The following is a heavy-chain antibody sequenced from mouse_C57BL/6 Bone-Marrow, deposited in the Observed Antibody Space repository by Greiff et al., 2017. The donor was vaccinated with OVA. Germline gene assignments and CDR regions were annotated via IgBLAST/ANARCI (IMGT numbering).Heavy chain of an antibody. CDR2: IYPGSGNT. J-gene: IGHJ2*01. CDR1: GYTFTDYY. D-gene: IGHD2-3*01. V-gene: IGHV1-76*01. CDR3: ARGWLLGY. Sequence: QVQLQQSGAELVRPGASVKLSCKASGYTFTDYYINWVKQRPGQGLEWIARIYPGSGNTYYNEKFKGKATLTAEKSSSTAYMQLSSLTSEDSAVDFCARGWLLGYWGQGTTLTVSS.